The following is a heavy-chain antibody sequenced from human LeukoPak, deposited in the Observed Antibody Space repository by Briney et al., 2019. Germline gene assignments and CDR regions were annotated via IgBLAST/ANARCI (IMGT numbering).Heavy chain of an antibody. Sequence: SETLSLTCDVYGGSFSGYYWTWIRQPPGKGLEWIGEITHSGSTHYKSSLKSRLTISVDTSKNQFSLTLISVTAADTTVYYCARSDQRWGRYRPLLRFWGQGTLVTVSS. D-gene: IGHD3-16*02. CDR3: ARSDQRWGRYRPLLRF. V-gene: IGHV4-34*01. CDR2: ITHSGST. CDR1: GGSFSGYY. J-gene: IGHJ4*02.